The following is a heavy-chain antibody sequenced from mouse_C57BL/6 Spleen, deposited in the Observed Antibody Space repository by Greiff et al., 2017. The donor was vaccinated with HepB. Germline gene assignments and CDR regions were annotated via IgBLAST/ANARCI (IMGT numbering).Heavy chain of an antibody. CDR2: IYPGDGDT. D-gene: IGHD1-1*01. CDR3: ARMAHYYGSSYFDY. CDR1: GYAFSSSW. V-gene: IGHV1-82*01. J-gene: IGHJ2*01. Sequence: VQLQQSGPELVKPGASVKISCKASGYAFSSSWMNWVKQRPGKGLEWIGRIYPGDGDTNYNGKFKGKATLTADKSSSTAYMQLSSLTSEDSAVYFCARMAHYYGSSYFDYWGQGTTLTVSS.